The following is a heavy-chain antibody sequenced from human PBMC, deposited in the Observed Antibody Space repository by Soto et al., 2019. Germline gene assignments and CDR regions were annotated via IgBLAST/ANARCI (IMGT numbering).Heavy chain of an antibody. CDR3: ASGGSTVTREFDY. Sequence: QVQLVQSGAEVKKPGASVKVSCKASGYTFTGFYMHWVRQAPGQGLEWMGWINPNSADTEYAQNFQVCVTMTRDTSISTAYMELSRLKSDDTAVYYCASGGSTVTREFDYWGQGTLVSVSS. J-gene: IGHJ4*02. CDR2: INPNSADT. V-gene: IGHV1-2*04. CDR1: GYTFTGFY. D-gene: IGHD4-17*01.